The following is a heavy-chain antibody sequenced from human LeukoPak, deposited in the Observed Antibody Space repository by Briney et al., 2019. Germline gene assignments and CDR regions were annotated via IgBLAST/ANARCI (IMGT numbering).Heavy chain of an antibody. CDR2: INPNSGDT. J-gene: IGHJ4*02. V-gene: IGHV1-2*06. Sequence: ASVKVSCKASGYAFTGYHMHWVRQAPGQGLEWMGRINPNSGDTNYAQKFQGRVTMTRDTSTSTAYVELSRLRSDDTAVYYCVRDYCSSTSCLFDYWGQGTLVTVSS. CDR3: VRDYCSSTSCLFDY. D-gene: IGHD2-2*01. CDR1: GYAFTGYH.